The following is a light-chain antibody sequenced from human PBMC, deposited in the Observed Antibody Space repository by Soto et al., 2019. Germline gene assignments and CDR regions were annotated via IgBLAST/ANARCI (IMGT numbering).Light chain of an antibody. V-gene: IGKV1-9*01. J-gene: IGKJ4*01. CDR3: QQLNSYPLT. CDR1: QGISSY. CDR2: AAS. Sequence: DIQLTQSPSFLSASVGDRVTITCRASQGISSYLAWYQQKPGKAPKLLIYAASTLQSGVPSRFSGSGSGTEFTLPISSLQPEDFAIYYCQQLNSYPLTFGGGTKVEIK.